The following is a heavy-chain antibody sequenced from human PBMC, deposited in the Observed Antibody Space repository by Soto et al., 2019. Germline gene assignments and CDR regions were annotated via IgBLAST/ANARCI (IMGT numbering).Heavy chain of an antibody. V-gene: IGHV3-11*01. Sequence: QVQLVESGGGLVEPGGSLRLSCAASGFTFSDYHMTWIRQAPGKGLEWVAYINPSGAPLYYADSVKGRFTISRDNAKNSLYLQMNSLRGDDTAVYYCARLGQFYYWGQGTLVTVSS. CDR3: ARLGQFYY. J-gene: IGHJ4*02. CDR1: GFTFSDYH. CDR2: INPSGAPL.